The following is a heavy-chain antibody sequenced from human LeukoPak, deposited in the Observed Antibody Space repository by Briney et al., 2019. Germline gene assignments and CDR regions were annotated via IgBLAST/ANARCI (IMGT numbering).Heavy chain of an antibody. CDR1: GFTFSSYS. Sequence: GGSLRLSCAASGFTFSSYSMNWVRQAPGKGLEWVSSISSSSSYIYYADSVKGRFTISRDNAKNSLYLQMNSLRAEDTAVYYCARDGGRVVTAPLGFDPWGQGTLVTVSS. CDR3: ARDGGRVVTAPLGFDP. D-gene: IGHD2-21*02. V-gene: IGHV3-21*01. J-gene: IGHJ5*02. CDR2: ISSSSSYI.